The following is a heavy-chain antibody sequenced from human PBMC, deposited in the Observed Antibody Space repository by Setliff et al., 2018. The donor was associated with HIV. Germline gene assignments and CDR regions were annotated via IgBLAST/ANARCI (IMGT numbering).Heavy chain of an antibody. CDR3: AHRLSYYDTSGYYSYYFDY. CDR1: GFSLSTNGMG. Sequence: SGPTLVNPTQALTLTCTFSGFSLSTNGMGVGWIRQPPGKALEWLALIYWNDDKRYSPSLKSRLTITKDTSKNQVVLTMTNMDPVDTATYYCAHRLSYYDTSGYYSYYFDYWGQGTRVTVSS. D-gene: IGHD3-22*01. V-gene: IGHV2-5*01. J-gene: IGHJ4*02. CDR2: IYWNDDK.